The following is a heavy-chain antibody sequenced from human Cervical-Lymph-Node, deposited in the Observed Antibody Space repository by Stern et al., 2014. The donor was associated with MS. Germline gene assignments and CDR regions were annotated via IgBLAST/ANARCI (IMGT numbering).Heavy chain of an antibody. CDR2: IYWDDDK. CDR1: GFSLSTTGVG. Sequence: QVTLRESGPTVVRPTQTLTLTCTFSGFSLSTTGVGVGWIRQPPGKALEWLAVIYWDDDKRYIPSLKSRLTITKDTSKNQVVLRMTNMDSADTGTYFCAHNLYFGTPGWFDPWGPGTLVTVSS. J-gene: IGHJ5*02. D-gene: IGHD2-8*01. V-gene: IGHV2-5*02. CDR3: AHNLYFGTPGWFDP.